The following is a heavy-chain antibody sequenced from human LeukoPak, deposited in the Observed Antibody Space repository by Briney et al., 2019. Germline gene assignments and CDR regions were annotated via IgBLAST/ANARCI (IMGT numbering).Heavy chain of an antibody. J-gene: IGHJ2*01. V-gene: IGHV1-18*01. CDR1: GYTFTSYG. CDR2: ISAYNGNT. CDR3: ARITMVRGVIFDCYFDL. Sequence: ASVKVSCKASGYTFTSYGILWVRQAPGQGLEWMGWISAYNGNTNYAQKLQGRVTMTTDTSTSIAHMELRSLRSDDTAGYYCARITMVRGVIFDCYFDLWGRGTLVTVSS. D-gene: IGHD3-10*01.